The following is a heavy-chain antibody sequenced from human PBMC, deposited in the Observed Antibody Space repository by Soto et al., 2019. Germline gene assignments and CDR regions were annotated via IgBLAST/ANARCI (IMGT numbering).Heavy chain of an antibody. D-gene: IGHD2-15*01. CDR2: ISSSSSTI. J-gene: IGHJ4*02. CDR3: ARDKGRSPLDY. CDR1: VFPFSGDS. Sequence: GGPLRLSCSASVFPFSGDSMNWVRQAPGKGMEWVSYISSSSSTIYYADSVKGRFTISRDNAKNSLYLQMNSLRAEDTAVYYWARDKGRSPLDYWGQGTQVTVSS. V-gene: IGHV3-48*01.